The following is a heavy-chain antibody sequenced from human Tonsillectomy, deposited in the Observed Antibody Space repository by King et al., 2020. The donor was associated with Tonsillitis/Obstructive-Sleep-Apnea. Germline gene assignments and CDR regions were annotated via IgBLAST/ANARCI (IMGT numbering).Heavy chain of an antibody. D-gene: IGHD1-7*01. J-gene: IGHJ4*02. Sequence: QLVQSVSELKKPGASVKVSCKASGYSFTSYAINWVRQAPGQGLEWMGWINTNTGNPTYAQGFTGRFVFSLDTSVSTAYLQISSLKSEDTAVYYCARDPIDDWNYVVGFDYWGQGTLVTVSS. V-gene: IGHV7-4-1*02. CDR2: INTNTGNP. CDR1: GYSFTSYA. CDR3: ARDPIDDWNYVVGFDY.